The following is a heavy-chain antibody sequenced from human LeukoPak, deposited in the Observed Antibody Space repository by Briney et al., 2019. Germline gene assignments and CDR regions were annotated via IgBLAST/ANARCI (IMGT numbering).Heavy chain of an antibody. CDR1: GGSFSGYY. CDR2: IYTSGST. D-gene: IGHD3-22*01. Sequence: SETLSLTCAVYGGSFSGYYWSWIRQPPGKGLEWIGRIYTSGSTNYNPSLKSRVTMSVDTSKNQFSLKLSSVTAADTAVYYCARSIDYYDSSGPDYWGQGTLVTVSS. CDR3: ARSIDYYDSSGPDY. V-gene: IGHV4-59*10. J-gene: IGHJ4*02.